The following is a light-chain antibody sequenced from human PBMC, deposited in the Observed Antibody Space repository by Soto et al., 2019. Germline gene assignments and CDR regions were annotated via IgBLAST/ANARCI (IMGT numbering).Light chain of an antibody. Sequence: EIHLTQPPSFLSASVGDRVTITCRPSQAVPNNMAWYQQKPGKPPKLLIYEESTLYSGVPSRFSGRKSGTQFTLTIDSLQPEDFATYYCQQVNTYPRTFGRGTQVEI. CDR3: QQVNTYPRT. J-gene: IGKJ4*01. CDR2: EES. V-gene: IGKV1-9*01. CDR1: QAVPNN.